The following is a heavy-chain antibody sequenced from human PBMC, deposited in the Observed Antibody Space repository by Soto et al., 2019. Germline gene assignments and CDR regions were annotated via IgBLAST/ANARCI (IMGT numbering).Heavy chain of an antibody. V-gene: IGHV4-39*01. Sequence: QLQLQESGPGLVKPSETLSLTCTVSGGSISSSSYYWGWIRQPPGKGLEWIGSIYYSGSTYYNPSLRSRVTISVDTSKNQFSLKRSSVTAADTAVYYCARHLNYDILTGYYRGGRFDYWGQGTLVTVSS. J-gene: IGHJ4*02. CDR3: ARHLNYDILTGYYRGGRFDY. D-gene: IGHD3-9*01. CDR2: IYYSGST. CDR1: GGSISSSSYY.